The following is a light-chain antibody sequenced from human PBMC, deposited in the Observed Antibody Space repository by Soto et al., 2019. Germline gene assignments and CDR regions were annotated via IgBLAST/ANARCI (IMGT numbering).Light chain of an antibody. Sequence: QSVLTQPPSVSGAPGQRVTISCTGSGSNIGAGYDVHWYQHLPGTAPKLLIYANTNRPSGVPDRFSGSKSGTSASLAITGLQAEDEADYYCQPYDRRLSGAVFGTGTKLTVL. CDR2: ANT. V-gene: IGLV1-40*01. CDR3: QPYDRRLSGAV. J-gene: IGLJ1*01. CDR1: GSNIGAGYD.